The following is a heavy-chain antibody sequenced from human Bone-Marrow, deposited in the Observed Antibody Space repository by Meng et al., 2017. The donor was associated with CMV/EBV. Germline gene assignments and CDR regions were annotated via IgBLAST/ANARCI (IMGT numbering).Heavy chain of an antibody. Sequence: SDLLSFTCTVSGDSISNYYWSWIRQPPGKGLEWIGYIYHSGSTNYNPSLKSRVTISVDTSKNQFSLKLSSVTAADTAVYYCARTGTGNSIWGYYFDYWGQGTLVTVSS. CDR1: GDSISNYY. CDR3: ARTGTGNSIWGYYFDY. J-gene: IGHJ4*02. V-gene: IGHV4-59*01. D-gene: IGHD4-23*01. CDR2: IYHSGST.